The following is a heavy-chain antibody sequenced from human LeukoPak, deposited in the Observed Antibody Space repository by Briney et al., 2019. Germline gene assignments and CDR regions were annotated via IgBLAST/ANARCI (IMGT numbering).Heavy chain of an antibody. CDR2: IPYDGSNK. D-gene: IGHD6-13*01. J-gene: IGHJ4*02. V-gene: IGHV3-30*18. Sequence: SGGSLRLSCAAAGFIFSSYSMHWVRQAPGKGLEWVAVIPYDGSNKYYPDSVRGRFTISRDNAKNSLYLQMNSLRAEDTALYYCAKATAGTFDYWGQGTLVTVSS. CDR3: AKATAGTFDY. CDR1: GFIFSSYS.